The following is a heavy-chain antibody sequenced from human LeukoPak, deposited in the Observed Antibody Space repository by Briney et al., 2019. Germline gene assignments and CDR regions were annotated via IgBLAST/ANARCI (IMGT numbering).Heavy chain of an antibody. CDR3: ASSVGATAVGYFDY. D-gene: IGHD1-26*01. V-gene: IGHV4-30-4*08. CDR1: GGSISSGDYY. Sequence: SETLSLTCTVSGGSISSGDYYWSWIRQAPGKGLEWIGYIYYSGSTYYNPSLKSRVTISVDTSKNQFSLKLSSVTAADTAVYYCASSVGATAVGYFDYWGQGTLVTVSS. J-gene: IGHJ4*02. CDR2: IYYSGST.